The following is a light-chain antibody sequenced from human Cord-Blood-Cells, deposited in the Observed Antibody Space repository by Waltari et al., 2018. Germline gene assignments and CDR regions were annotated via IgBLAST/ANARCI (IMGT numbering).Light chain of an antibody. J-gene: IGLJ3*02. V-gene: IGLV2-14*02. CDR2: DVS. Sequence: QYALIQPPSVSGSPGQSVTISCTGTSSDVGSYNYVSWYQQHPGKAPKLMIYDVSKRPSGVSNRFSGSKSGNTASLTISGLQAEDEADYYCSSYTSSSTWVFGGGTKLTVL. CDR3: SSYTSSSTWV. CDR1: SSDVGSYNY.